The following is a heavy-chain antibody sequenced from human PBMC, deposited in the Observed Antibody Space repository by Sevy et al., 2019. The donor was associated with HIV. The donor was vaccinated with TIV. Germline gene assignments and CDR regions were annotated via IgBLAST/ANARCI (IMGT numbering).Heavy chain of an antibody. CDR2: ISFGGSSK. D-gene: IGHD4-17*01. J-gene: IGHJ4*02. CDR1: GFTFSSYA. CDR3: AKDRWGSGDFRGYFDH. Sequence: GGSLRLSCAASGFTFSSYAMHWVRQAPGKGLEWVALISFGGSSKEYTDSLKGRFTVSRDNYKNTLYLQMNSLRAEDSGVYYCAKDRWGSGDFRGYFDHWGQGTLVTVSS. V-gene: IGHV3-30*18.